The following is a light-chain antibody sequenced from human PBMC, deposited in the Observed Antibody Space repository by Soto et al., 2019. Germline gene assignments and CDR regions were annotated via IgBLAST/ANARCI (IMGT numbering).Light chain of an antibody. CDR1: SSDVGTYNY. V-gene: IGLV2-11*01. J-gene: IGLJ2*01. CDR3: CSYTGTYSWL. CDR2: DVT. Sequence: QSALTQPRSVSGSPGQSVTISCTGTSSDVGTYNYVSWYQQHPGEAPKVISYDVTKRPSGVPDRFSGSKSGNTASLTISGLQAEDEADYYCCSYTGTYSWLFGGGTQLTVL.